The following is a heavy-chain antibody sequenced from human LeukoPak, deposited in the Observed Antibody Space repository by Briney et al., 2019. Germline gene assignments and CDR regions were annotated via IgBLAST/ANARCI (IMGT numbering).Heavy chain of an antibody. CDR1: GFTFSDHY. CDR2: IRNKAKSYTT. V-gene: IGHV3-72*01. Sequence: PGGSLRLSCAASGFTFSDHYMDWVRQAPGKGLEWVGRIRNKAKSYTTEYAASVKGRFTISRDDSKNSLYLQMNSLKTEDTAVYYCATREYWGQGTLVTVSS. CDR3: ATREY. J-gene: IGHJ4*02.